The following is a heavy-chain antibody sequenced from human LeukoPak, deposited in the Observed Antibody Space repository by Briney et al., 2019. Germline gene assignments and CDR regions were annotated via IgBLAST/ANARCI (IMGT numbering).Heavy chain of an antibody. CDR3: ARSRFPESGIAVAPDY. D-gene: IGHD6-19*01. CDR2: IYYCGST. CDR1: GGSISSYY. V-gene: IGHV4-59*01. Sequence: SETLSLTCTVSGGSISSYYWSWIRQPPGKGLEWIGYIYYCGSTNYNPSLKSRVTISVDTSKNQFSLKLSSVTAADTAVYYCARSRFPESGIAVAPDYWGQGTLVTVSS. J-gene: IGHJ4*02.